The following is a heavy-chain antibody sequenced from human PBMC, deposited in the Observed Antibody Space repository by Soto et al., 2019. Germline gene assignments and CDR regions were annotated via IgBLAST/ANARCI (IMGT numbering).Heavy chain of an antibody. V-gene: IGHV1-69*13. Sequence: GASVKVSFKASGGTFSSYAISWVRQAPGQGLEWMGGIIPIFGTANYAQKFQGRVTITADESTSTAYMELSSLRSEDTAVYYCARALTERLFGELGPYYYYGMDVWGQGTTVTVSS. CDR3: ARALTERLFGELGPYYYYGMDV. CDR1: GGTFSSYA. J-gene: IGHJ6*02. CDR2: IIPIFGTA. D-gene: IGHD2-21*01.